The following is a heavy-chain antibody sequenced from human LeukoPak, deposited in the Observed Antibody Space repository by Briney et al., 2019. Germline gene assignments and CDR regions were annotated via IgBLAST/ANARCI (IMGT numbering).Heavy chain of an antibody. CDR3: ARDPQWELLYAPSSVGMDV. Sequence: GASVKVSCKASGYTFTGYYMHWVRQAPGQGLEWMGWINPNSGGTNYAQKFQGRVTMTRDTSISTAYMELSRLRSDDTAVYYCARDPQWELLYAPSSVGMDVWGQGTTVTVSS. J-gene: IGHJ6*02. V-gene: IGHV1-2*02. D-gene: IGHD1-26*01. CDR1: GYTFTGYY. CDR2: INPNSGGT.